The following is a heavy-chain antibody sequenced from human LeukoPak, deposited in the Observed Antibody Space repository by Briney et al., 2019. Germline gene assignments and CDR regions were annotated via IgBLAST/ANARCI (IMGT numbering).Heavy chain of an antibody. D-gene: IGHD2-2*01. CDR2: IIPIFGTA. V-gene: IGHV1-69*01. CDR1: GGTFSSYA. J-gene: IGHJ5*02. CDR3: ARMYCNSTSCEP. Sequence: SVKVSCKASGGTFSSYAISWVRQAPGQGLEWMGGIIPIFGTANYAQKFQGRVTITADESTSTAYMELSSLRSEDTAVYYCARMYCNSTSCEPWGQGTLVTVSS.